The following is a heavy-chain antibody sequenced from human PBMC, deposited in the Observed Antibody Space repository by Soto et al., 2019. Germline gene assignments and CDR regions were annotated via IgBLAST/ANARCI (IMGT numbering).Heavy chain of an antibody. J-gene: IGHJ4*02. Sequence: GGSLRLSCAASGLTVSNNYMSWVRQAPGKGMEWVSIIFSGGTTYYADSVKGRFTISRDNSKNTLYLQMNSLRAEDTAVYYCAREDVLVAPVAINWGQGTLVTVSS. D-gene: IGHD2-2*01. V-gene: IGHV3-66*01. CDR1: GLTVSNNY. CDR3: AREDVLVAPVAIN. CDR2: IFSGGTT.